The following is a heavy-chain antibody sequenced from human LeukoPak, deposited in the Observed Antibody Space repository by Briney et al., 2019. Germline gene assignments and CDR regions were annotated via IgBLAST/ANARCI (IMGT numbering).Heavy chain of an antibody. CDR1: GGSISSFY. Sequence: SETLSLTCNVSGGSISSFYWSWIRQPAGKGLEWIGRIYTSGTIYYNPSLKSRVTMSVDTSKGQVSLKLSSVTAADTAVYYCARDHDMVNNFYYGMDVWGQGTTVTVSS. CDR2: IYTSGTI. V-gene: IGHV4-4*07. D-gene: IGHD2-15*01. J-gene: IGHJ6*02. CDR3: ARDHDMVNNFYYGMDV.